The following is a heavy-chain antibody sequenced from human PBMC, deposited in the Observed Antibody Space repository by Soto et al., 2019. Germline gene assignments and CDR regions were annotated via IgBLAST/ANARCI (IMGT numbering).Heavy chain of an antibody. CDR2: INHSGST. J-gene: IGHJ4*02. V-gene: IGHV4-34*01. CDR1: GGSFSCYY. CDR3: ARYRSTSTALGFDY. D-gene: IGHD1-1*01. Sequence: PSDTLSLTCAVYGGSFSCYYWTWIRQPPGTGLEWIGEINHSGSTNYNPSLKSRVTISVDTSKNQFSLKLSSVTAADTAVYYCARYRSTSTALGFDYWGQGALVTVSS.